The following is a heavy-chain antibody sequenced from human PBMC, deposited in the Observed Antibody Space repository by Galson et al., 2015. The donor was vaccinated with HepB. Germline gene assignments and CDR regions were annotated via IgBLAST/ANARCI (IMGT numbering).Heavy chain of an antibody. Sequence: SLRLSCAVSGFTGSTNYMSWVRQAPGKGLDWVSLIHGAGITRYAESVKGRLTISRDNSKNPMYLQMNSLRAEDTAVYYCTTGALFRGYHYMDGWGKGTAVTVSS. CDR2: IHGAGIT. J-gene: IGHJ6*03. CDR3: TTGALFRGYHYMDG. D-gene: IGHD3-10*01. V-gene: IGHV3-53*01. CDR1: GFTGSTNY.